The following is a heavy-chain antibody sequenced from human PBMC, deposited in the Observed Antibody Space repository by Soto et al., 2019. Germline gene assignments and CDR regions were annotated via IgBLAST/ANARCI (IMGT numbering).Heavy chain of an antibody. CDR1: GDSIATRSFY. V-gene: IGHV4-39*01. CDR2: IYYSGST. D-gene: IGHD5-18*01. J-gene: IGHJ4*02. CDR3: ARQGTSPPWIPNYFDK. Sequence: PSETLSLTCTVSGDSIATRSFYWGWVRQAPGKGLECIGSIYYSGSTFYNPSLDSRVTISVDTSRNQFSLKLTSVTAADAAVYYCARQGTSPPWIPNYFDKWGQGTMVTVYS.